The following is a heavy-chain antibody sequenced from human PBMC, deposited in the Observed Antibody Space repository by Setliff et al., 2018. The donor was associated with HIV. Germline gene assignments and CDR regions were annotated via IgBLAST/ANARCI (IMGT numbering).Heavy chain of an antibody. CDR2: IYNSGSS. D-gene: IGHD6-13*01. Sequence: SQTLSLTCTVYGASISSSNSYWAWIRQPPGKRLEWLASIYNSGSSSYNPSLSSRLTVSVDTSKNQVSLRLNSVTAADTGVYYCARHRDPPGTSWIFYHYYMDLWGAGTTVTVSS. J-gene: IGHJ6*03. V-gene: IGHV4-39*01. CDR1: GASISSSNSY. CDR3: ARHRDPPGTSWIFYHYYMDL.